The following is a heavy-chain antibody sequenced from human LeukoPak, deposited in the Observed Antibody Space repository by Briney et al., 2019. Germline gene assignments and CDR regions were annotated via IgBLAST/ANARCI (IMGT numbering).Heavy chain of an antibody. D-gene: IGHD2-2*01. Sequence: ASVRLSCKASRYTFTDYYMHWVRQAPGQGLECMGWINPNSGGTNYAQKFQGRVTMTRDTSISTAYMELSRLRSDDTAVYYCARGGWSLGYCSSSSCLDWFDPWGQGTLVTVSS. J-gene: IGHJ5*02. CDR3: ARGGWSLGYCSSSSCLDWFDP. CDR2: INPNSGGT. CDR1: RYTFTDYY. V-gene: IGHV1-2*02.